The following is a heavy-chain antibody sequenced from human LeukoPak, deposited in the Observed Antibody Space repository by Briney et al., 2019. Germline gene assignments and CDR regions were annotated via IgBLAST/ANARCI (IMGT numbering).Heavy chain of an antibody. CDR2: INPNSGGT. J-gene: IGHJ5*02. Sequence: ASVKVSCKASGYTFTGYYMHWVRQAPGQGLEWMGCINPNSGGTNYAQKFQGRVTMTRDTSISTAYMELSRLRSDDTAVYYCARVVVGAIWSEFDPWGQGTLVTVSS. V-gene: IGHV1-2*02. D-gene: IGHD1-26*01. CDR1: GYTFTGYY. CDR3: ARVVVGAIWSEFDP.